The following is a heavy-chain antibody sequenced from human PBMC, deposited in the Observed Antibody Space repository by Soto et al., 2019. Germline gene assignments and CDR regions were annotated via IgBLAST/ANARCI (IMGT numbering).Heavy chain of an antibody. CDR2: IWYDGSNK. D-gene: IGHD1-26*01. CDR3: ARDQTVGATNCFDF. J-gene: IGHJ4*02. CDR1: GFTFSSYG. Sequence: QVQLVESGGGVVQPGRSLRLSCAASGFTFSSYGMHWVRQAPGKGLEWVAVIWYDGSNKYYADSVKGRFTISRDNSKNTLYLQMNSLRAEDTAVYYCARDQTVGATNCFDFWGQGTLVTVSS. V-gene: IGHV3-33*01.